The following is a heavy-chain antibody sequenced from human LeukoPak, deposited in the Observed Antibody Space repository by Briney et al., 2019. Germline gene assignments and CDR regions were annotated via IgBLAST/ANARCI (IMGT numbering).Heavy chain of an antibody. V-gene: IGHV4-4*07. CDR1: GGSISRYY. Sequence: PSETLSLTCTVSGGSISRYYWSWIRQPAGKGLEWIGRIYTSGSTNYNPSLKSRVTISVDTSKNQFSLKLNSVTAADTAVYYCARDTIIAAAGKPFDYWGQGTLVTVSS. CDR2: IYTSGST. J-gene: IGHJ4*02. CDR3: ARDTIIAAAGKPFDY. D-gene: IGHD6-13*01.